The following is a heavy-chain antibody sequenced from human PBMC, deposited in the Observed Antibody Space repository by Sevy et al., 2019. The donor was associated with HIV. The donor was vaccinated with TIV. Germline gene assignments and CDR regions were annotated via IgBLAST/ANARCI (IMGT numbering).Heavy chain of an antibody. CDR3: ATNSPAGHSSGLDY. V-gene: IGHV4-39*02. CDR1: GASISSNDYY. Sequence: SETLSLTCTVSGASISSNDYYWGWIRQPPGKGLEWIGSIHYSGGSYYNLSLLSRVTISLDTSKNHFSLKLTSLTAADTALYSCATNSPAGHSSGLDYWGQGTQVTVSS. J-gene: IGHJ4*02. CDR2: IHYSGGS. D-gene: IGHD3-22*01.